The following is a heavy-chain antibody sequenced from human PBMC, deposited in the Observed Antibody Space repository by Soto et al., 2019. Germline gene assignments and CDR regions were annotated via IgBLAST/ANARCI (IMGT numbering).Heavy chain of an antibody. CDR1: GYTFTSYD. CDR2: MNPNSGNT. D-gene: IGHD3-10*01. J-gene: IGHJ6*03. Sequence: ASVKVSCKASGYTFTSYDINWVRQATGQGLERMGWMNPNSGNTGYAQKFQGRVTMTRNTSISTAYMELSSLRSEDTAVYYCARGGSDSMVRGVTYYYYMDVWGKGTTVTVSS. V-gene: IGHV1-8*01. CDR3: ARGGSDSMVRGVTYYYYMDV.